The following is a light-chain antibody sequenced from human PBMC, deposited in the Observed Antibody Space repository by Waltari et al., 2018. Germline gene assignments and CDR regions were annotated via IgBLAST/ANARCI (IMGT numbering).Light chain of an antibody. CDR2: EGT. J-gene: IGLJ2*01. Sequence: QSALTQPASVSGSSGQSSTISCTGSSTDLGSSTLVSWYQHHPDKAPNLLIYEGTERPSGISHRFSGSKSGNTASLTISKLQAEDEADYYCFSYADGRSLVFGGGTKLTVL. CDR1: STDLGSSTL. V-gene: IGLV2-23*01. CDR3: FSYADGRSLV.